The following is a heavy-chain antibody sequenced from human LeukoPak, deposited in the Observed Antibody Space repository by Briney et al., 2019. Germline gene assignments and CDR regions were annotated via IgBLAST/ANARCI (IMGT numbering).Heavy chain of an antibody. D-gene: IGHD3-22*01. CDR2: INWSGGST. J-gene: IGHJ4*02. Sequence: PGGSLRLSCAASGFTFDDYGMSWVRQAPGKGPEWVSGINWSGGSTGYADSVRGRFAISRDNAKNSLYLQMNSLRAEDTAVYYCAKERDSSGYFDYWGQGTLVTVSS. CDR1: GFTFDDYG. CDR3: AKERDSSGYFDY. V-gene: IGHV3-20*04.